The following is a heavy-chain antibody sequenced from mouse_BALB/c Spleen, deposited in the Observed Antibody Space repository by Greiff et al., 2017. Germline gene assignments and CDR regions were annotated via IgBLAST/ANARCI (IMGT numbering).Heavy chain of an antibody. V-gene: IGHV5-6-5*01. Sequence: EVKVVESGGGLVKPGGSLKLSCAASGFTFSSYAMSWVRQTPEKRLEWVASISSGGSTYYPDSVKGRFTISRDNARNILYLQMSSLRSEDTAMYYCARGGYAGFDYWVQGTTLTVSS. CDR3: ARGGYAGFDY. CDR1: GFTFSSYA. D-gene: IGHD3-1*01. J-gene: IGHJ2*01. CDR2: ISSGGST.